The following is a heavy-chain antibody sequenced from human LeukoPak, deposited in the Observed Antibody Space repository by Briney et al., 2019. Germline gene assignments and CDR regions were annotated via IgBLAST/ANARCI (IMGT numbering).Heavy chain of an antibody. J-gene: IGHJ4*02. Sequence: QPGGSLRLSRAASGFRFSSYNRNWVPQAPGKGLEWVSYISSSGTTIYYADSVKGRFTISRDNAQNSLYLHMNSLRAEDTAVYYCARDHYYDSTFDYWGQGTLVTVSS. CDR3: ARDHYYDSTFDY. CDR2: ISSSGTTI. D-gene: IGHD3-22*01. CDR1: GFRFSSYN. V-gene: IGHV3-48*03.